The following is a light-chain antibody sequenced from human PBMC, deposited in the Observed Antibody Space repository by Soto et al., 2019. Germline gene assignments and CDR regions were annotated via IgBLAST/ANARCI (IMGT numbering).Light chain of an antibody. J-gene: IGLJ1*01. CDR1: SSDVGGSNY. V-gene: IGLV2-14*01. CDR2: NAR. Sequence: QSVLTQPASVSGSPGQSITISCTGTSSDVGGSNYVSWYQQYPGKVPKLLIYNARIRPSGVSNRFSGSKSGNTASLTISGLQAEDEADYFCTSSTSDSLYVFGTGTKVTVL. CDR3: TSSTSDSLYV.